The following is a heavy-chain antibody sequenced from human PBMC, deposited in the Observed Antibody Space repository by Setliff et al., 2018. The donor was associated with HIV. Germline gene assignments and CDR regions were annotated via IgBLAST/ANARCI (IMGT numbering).Heavy chain of an antibody. Sequence: GGSLRLSCAASGFTFSSSWMTWVRQAPGRGLKYVAGMNRDGREKLYADSVKGRFSISRDNAKNSLYLQMSSLRTEDTAVYFCARDPAFGAFDIWGQGTMVTVSS. D-gene: IGHD3-10*01. CDR2: MNRDGREK. V-gene: IGHV3-7*04. CDR1: GFTFSSSW. CDR3: ARDPAFGAFDI. J-gene: IGHJ3*02.